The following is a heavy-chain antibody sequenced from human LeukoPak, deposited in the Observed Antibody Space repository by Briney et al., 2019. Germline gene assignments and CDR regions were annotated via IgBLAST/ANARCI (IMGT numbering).Heavy chain of an antibody. CDR3: GMGKYCFDY. CDR2: IKQDGSEK. V-gene: IGHV3-7*01. D-gene: IGHD1-26*01. J-gene: IGHJ4*02. CDR1: GFTFSNSW. Sequence: GGSLRLSCAASGFTFSNSWMTWVRQAPGKGLEWVANIKQDGSEKYYVDSVKGRFTISRDNAKNSLYLQMNGLRAEDTAVYYCGMGKYCFDYWGQGTLVTVSS.